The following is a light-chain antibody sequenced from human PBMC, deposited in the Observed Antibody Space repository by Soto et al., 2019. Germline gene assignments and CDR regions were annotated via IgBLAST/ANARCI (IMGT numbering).Light chain of an antibody. Sequence: EVMMTQSPATLSVSPGERPTLSCTASQSVSRNLAWYQQKPGQAPRLLIYGASARATGVPARFSGSGSGTEFALTISSLQSEDFAVYYCQQYDNWPPLTFGQGTKVDI. CDR1: QSVSRN. V-gene: IGKV3-15*01. J-gene: IGKJ1*01. CDR2: GAS. CDR3: QQYDNWPPLT.